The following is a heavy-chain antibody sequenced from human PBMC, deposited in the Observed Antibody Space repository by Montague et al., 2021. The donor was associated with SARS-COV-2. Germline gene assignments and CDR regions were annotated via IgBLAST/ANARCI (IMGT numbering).Heavy chain of an antibody. CDR2: ISHSANT. J-gene: IGHJ6*02. Sequence: SETLSLTCAVHGWSLSCYYWSWIRQPPEKGLEWIGEISHSANTKYNPSLKSPVTISIDTSKNQFSLKMTSVTAADTATYYCASGIYPSGSYYNRYYYGLNIWGPGTTVIVSS. CDR1: GWSLSCYY. CDR3: ASGIYPSGSYYNRYYYGLNI. D-gene: IGHD3-10*01. V-gene: IGHV4-34*01.